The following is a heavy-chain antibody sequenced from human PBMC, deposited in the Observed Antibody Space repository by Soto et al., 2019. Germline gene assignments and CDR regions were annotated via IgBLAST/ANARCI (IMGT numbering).Heavy chain of an antibody. J-gene: IGHJ3*02. CDR1: GFTFSTYP. D-gene: IGHD1-26*01. CDR2: INSNGDRT. V-gene: IGHV3-64*01. Sequence: EVQLVESGGGLVQPGGSLRLSCAASGFTFSTYPMHWVRQAPGKGLEYVSAINSNGDRTYYANSVKGRFTISRDNSKNTLYLQMGSLRPEDMALYYCPRPYSGNYYYDAFDIWGQGTMVTVSS. CDR3: PRPYSGNYYYDAFDI.